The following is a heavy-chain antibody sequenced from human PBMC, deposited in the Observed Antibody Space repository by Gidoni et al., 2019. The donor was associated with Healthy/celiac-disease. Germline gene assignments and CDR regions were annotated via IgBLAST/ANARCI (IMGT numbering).Heavy chain of an antibody. J-gene: IGHJ3*02. CDR1: GYPFTSYG. D-gene: IGHD3-22*01. Sequence: QVQLVQSGAEVKKPGASVKVSCKASGYPFTSYGISWVRQAPGQGLEWLGWISAYNGNTNYAQKLQGRVTMTTDTSTSTAYMEMRSLRSDDTAVYYWASLGTYYYDSSGYADAFDIWGQGTMVTVAS. CDR2: ISAYNGNT. V-gene: IGHV1-18*01. CDR3: ASLGTYYYDSSGYADAFDI.